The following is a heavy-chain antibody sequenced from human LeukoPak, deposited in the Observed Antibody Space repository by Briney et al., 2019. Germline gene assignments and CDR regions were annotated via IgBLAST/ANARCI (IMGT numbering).Heavy chain of an antibody. V-gene: IGHV3-21*01. D-gene: IGHD3-3*01. CDR3: ARSPVDYDFWSGYYTDPFFDY. CDR1: GFTLSSFG. Sequence: GGSLRLSCVASGFTLSSFGMNWVRQAPGKGLEWVSFISSSSSYIYYADSVKGRFTISRDNSKNTLYLQMNSLRAEDTAVYYCARSPVDYDFWSGYYTDPFFDYWGQGTLVTVSS. J-gene: IGHJ4*02. CDR2: ISSSSSYI.